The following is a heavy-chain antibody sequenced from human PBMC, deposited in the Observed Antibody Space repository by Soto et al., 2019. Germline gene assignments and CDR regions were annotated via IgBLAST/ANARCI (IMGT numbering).Heavy chain of an antibody. CDR1: GFTFSNYW. V-gene: IGHV3-74*01. CDR2: IKGDGSIT. J-gene: IGHJ6*03. D-gene: IGHD3-10*01. Sequence: DEQVVESGGGLVQPGGSLRLSCTASGFTFSNYWIHWVRQASGKGLVWVSRIKGDGSITTSADSVRGRFSISRDNAEDTAYLQMDSLRAEDTAVYYCARGASGRYYRDVWGKGTTVTVS. CDR3: ARGASGRYYRDV.